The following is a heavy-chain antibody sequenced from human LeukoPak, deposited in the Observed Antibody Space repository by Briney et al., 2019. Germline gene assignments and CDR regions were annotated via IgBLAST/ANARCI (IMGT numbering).Heavy chain of an antibody. CDR3: ARDQEAFDY. V-gene: IGHV1-69*05. CDR1: GGTFSSYA. J-gene: IGHJ4*02. CDR2: IIPIFGTA. Sequence: SVKVSCKASGGTFSSYAISWVRQAPGQGLEWMGGIIPIFGTANYAQKFQGRVTVTRDTSTSTVHMELSGLRSEDTAVYYCARDQEAFDYWGQGTLVTVSS.